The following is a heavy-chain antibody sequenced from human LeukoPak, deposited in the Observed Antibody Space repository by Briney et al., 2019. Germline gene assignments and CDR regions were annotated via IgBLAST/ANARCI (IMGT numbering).Heavy chain of an antibody. J-gene: IGHJ4*02. Sequence: GGSLRLSCAASGFTFSNYEMNWVRQAPGKGLEWVSYISSSGSTIYYADSLKGRFTISRDNAKNSLYLQMNSLRAEDTAVYYCAREALTAAGAEFDYWGQGTLVTVSS. CDR2: ISSSGSTI. D-gene: IGHD6-13*01. CDR1: GFTFSNYE. V-gene: IGHV3-48*03. CDR3: AREALTAAGAEFDY.